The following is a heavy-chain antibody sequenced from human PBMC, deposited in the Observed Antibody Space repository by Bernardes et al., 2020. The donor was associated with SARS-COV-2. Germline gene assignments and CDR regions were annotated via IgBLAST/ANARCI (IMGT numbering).Heavy chain of an antibody. CDR1: GDSISSYY. D-gene: IGHD5-18*01. J-gene: IGHJ4*02. Sequence: SETLSLTRTVSGDSISSYYWSWIRQAPGKGLEWLGYMYFSGSIIYNPSLKSRVTISGDTSKKQFFLRLSYVTAADTAVYYCARARGYTYGGLDYWGQGTLVTVSS. CDR3: ARARGYTYGGLDY. CDR2: MYFSGSI. V-gene: IGHV4-59*01.